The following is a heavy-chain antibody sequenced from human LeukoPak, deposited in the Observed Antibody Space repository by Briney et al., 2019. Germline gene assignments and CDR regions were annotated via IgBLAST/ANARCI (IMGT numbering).Heavy chain of an antibody. J-gene: IGHJ6*02. CDR2: IYSGGST. CDR3: ARSNPEYSYGQAYYGMDV. CDR1: GFTVSSNY. V-gene: IGHV3-53*01. D-gene: IGHD5-18*01. Sequence: GGSLRLSCAASGFTVSSNYMSWVRQAPGKGLEWVSVIYSGGSTYYADCVKGRFTISRDNSKNTLYLQMKSLRAEDTAVYYCARSNPEYSYGQAYYGMDVWGQGITVTVSS.